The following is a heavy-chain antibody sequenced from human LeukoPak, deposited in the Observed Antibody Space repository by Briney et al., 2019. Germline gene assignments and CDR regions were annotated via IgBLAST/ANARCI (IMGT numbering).Heavy chain of an antibody. CDR1: GFTFTTYW. CDR2: IKQDGTEK. D-gene: IGHD1-26*01. J-gene: IGHJ4*02. V-gene: IGHV3-7*01. CDR3: ARDQWELPGGYFDY. Sequence: GGSLRLSCVASGFTFTTYWLGWVRQPPGKGLEWMANIKQDGTEKYYVDSVKGRFTISRDNAKNSLYLQMNTLRVEDTAVYYCARDQWELPGGYFDYWGQGTLVTVSS.